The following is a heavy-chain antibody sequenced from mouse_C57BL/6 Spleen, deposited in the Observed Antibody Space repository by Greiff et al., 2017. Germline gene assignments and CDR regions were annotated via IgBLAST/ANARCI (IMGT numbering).Heavy chain of an antibody. CDR2: INPSSGYT. D-gene: IGHD1-1*01. CDR1: GYTFTSYT. V-gene: IGHV1-4*01. J-gene: IGHJ4*01. CDR3: ARITTGLPMDY. Sequence: VQLQQSGAELARPGASVKMSCKASGYTFTSYTMHWVKQRPGQGLEWIGYINPSSGYTKYNQKFKDKATLTADKSSSTAYMQLSSLTSEDSAVYYCARITTGLPMDYWGQGTSVTVSS.